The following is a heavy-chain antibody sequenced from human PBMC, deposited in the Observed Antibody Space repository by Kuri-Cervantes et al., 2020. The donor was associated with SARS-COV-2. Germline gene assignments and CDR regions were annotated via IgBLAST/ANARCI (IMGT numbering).Heavy chain of an antibody. J-gene: IGHJ4*02. CDR1: GHTFTNYY. CDR2: INPNSGGT. CDR3: ARGLGNSWPMTTYYFDY. V-gene: IGHV1-2*02. Sequence: ASVKVSCKASGHTFTNYYFYWVRQAPGQGLGWMGWINPNSGGTNYAQKFQGRVTMTRDTSISTAYMELSRLRSDDTAVYYCARGLGNSWPMTTYYFDYWGQGTLVTVSS. D-gene: IGHD6-13*01.